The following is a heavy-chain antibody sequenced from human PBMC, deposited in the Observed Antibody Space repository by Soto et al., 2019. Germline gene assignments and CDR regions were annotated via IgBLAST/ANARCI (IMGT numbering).Heavy chain of an antibody. V-gene: IGHV4-39*01. CDR2: IYYSGTT. D-gene: IGHD3-10*01. CDR1: GDSMSSGTYH. Sequence: SETLSLTCSVSGDSMSSGTYHWDWIRQPPGKGLEWIGTIYYSGTTHYNPSLKSRVTISVDTSKSQFFLNLSSVTAADTAVYYCARHYASGDDHFDYWGQGTLVTVSS. CDR3: ARHYASGDDHFDY. J-gene: IGHJ4*02.